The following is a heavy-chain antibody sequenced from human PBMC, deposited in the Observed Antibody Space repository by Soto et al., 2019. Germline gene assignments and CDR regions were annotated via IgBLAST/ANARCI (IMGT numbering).Heavy chain of an antibody. CDR2: ISAYNGNT. CDR1: GYTFTSYG. CDR3: ARVEAARPWVYYGMDV. D-gene: IGHD6-6*01. V-gene: IGHV1-18*01. Sequence: QVQLVQSGAEVKKPGASVKVSCKASGYTFTSYGISWVRQAPGQGLEWMGWISAYNGNTNYAQKLQGRVTMTTDTFTSTAYMELRSLRSDDTAVYYCARVEAARPWVYYGMDVWGQGTTVTVSS. J-gene: IGHJ6*02.